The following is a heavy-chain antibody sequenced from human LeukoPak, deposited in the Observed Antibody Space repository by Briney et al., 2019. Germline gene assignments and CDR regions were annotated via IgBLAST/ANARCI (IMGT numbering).Heavy chain of an antibody. V-gene: IGHV5-51*01. CDR3: ARPIHYDFWSGYSFDY. Sequence: GESLKISCKGSGYSFTSYWIGWVRQMPGKGLEWMGIIYPGDSDTRYSPSFQGQVTISADKSISTAYLQWSSLKALDTAMYYCARPIHYDFWSGYSFDYWGQGTLVTVSS. CDR2: IYPGDSDT. D-gene: IGHD3-3*01. CDR1: GYSFTSYW. J-gene: IGHJ4*02.